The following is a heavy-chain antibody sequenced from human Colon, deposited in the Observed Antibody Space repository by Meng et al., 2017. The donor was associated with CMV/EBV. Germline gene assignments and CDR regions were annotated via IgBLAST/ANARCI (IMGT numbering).Heavy chain of an antibody. CDR2: LSFDGRTA. CDR1: GFRFTTYG. D-gene: IGHD2-2*02. Sequence: GESLKISCAASGFRFTTYGMRWVRQAPGKGLEWVAALSFDGRTAYYADSVKGRFTISRDNSRNTLYLELKSLRVEDTAVYYCARPAAVYTTSSLSFDPWGQGTLVTVSS. CDR3: ARPAAVYTTSSLSFDP. J-gene: IGHJ5*02. V-gene: IGHV3-30*03.